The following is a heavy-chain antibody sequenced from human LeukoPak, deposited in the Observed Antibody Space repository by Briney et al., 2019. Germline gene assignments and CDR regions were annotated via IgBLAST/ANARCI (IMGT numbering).Heavy chain of an antibody. CDR3: AREAQDYGDYVYYFDY. CDR2: INPNSGGT. V-gene: IGHV1-2*02. J-gene: IGHJ4*02. D-gene: IGHD4-17*01. CDR1: GYTFTGYY. Sequence: ASVKVSCKASGYTFTGYYMHWLRQAPGQGLEWMGWINPNSGGTNYAQKFQGRVTMTRDTSISTAYMELSRLRSDDTAVYYCAREAQDYGDYVYYFDYWGQGTLVTVSS.